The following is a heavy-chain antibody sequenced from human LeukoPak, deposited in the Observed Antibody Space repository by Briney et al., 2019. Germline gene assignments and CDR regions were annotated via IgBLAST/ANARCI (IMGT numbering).Heavy chain of an antibody. CDR3: AREYYDSSGHYPKSYGMDV. J-gene: IGHJ6*02. CDR2: INPNSGGT. V-gene: IGHV1-2*02. CDR1: GYTFTGYY. D-gene: IGHD3-22*01. Sequence: ASVKVSCKASGYTFTGYYMHWVRQAPGQGLEWMGWINPNSGGTNYAQKFQGRVTMTRDTSISTAYMELGRLRSDDTAVYYCAREYYDSSGHYPKSYGMDVWGQGTTVTVSS.